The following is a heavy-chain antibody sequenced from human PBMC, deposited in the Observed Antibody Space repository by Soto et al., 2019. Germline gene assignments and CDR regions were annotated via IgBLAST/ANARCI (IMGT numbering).Heavy chain of an antibody. V-gene: IGHV3-13*04. Sequence: EVQLVESGGGLVQPGGSLRLSCAASGFTFSSYDMHWVRQVTGKGLEWVSAIGTAGDAYYPNSVKGRFTISRENAKNSLYLQMNSFRAGDTSVYSCARAFITGVLDYGGQGTLVTVSS. J-gene: IGHJ4*02. D-gene: IGHD3-10*01. CDR2: IGTAGDA. CDR3: ARAFITGVLDY. CDR1: GFTFSSYD.